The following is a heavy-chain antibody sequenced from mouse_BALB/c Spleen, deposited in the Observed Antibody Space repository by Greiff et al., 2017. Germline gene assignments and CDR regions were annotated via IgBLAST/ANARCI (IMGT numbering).Heavy chain of an antibody. Sequence: DVHLVESGGGLVKPGGSLKLSCAASGFTFSDYYMYWVRQTPEKRLEWVATISDGGSYTYYPDSVKGRFTISRDNAKNNLYLQMSSLKSEDTAMYYCARGYPVYFDYWGQGTTLTVSS. V-gene: IGHV5-4*02. CDR1: GFTFSDYY. CDR3: ARGYPVYFDY. CDR2: ISDGGSYT. D-gene: IGHD2-14*01. J-gene: IGHJ2*01.